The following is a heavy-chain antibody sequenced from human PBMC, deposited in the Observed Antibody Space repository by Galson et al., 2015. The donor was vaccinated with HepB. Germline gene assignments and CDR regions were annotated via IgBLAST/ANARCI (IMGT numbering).Heavy chain of an antibody. Sequence: SVKVSCKASGYTFTSYYMHWVRQAPGQGLEWMGTINPSEGSTSYAQKFQGRVTMTRDTSTSTVYMELSSLRSEDRAVYYCARMGVYCSGGSCSDYHGMDVWGQGTTVTVSS. CDR1: GYTFTSYY. J-gene: IGHJ6*02. CDR2: INPSEGST. CDR3: ARMGVYCSGGSCSDYHGMDV. V-gene: IGHV1-46*01. D-gene: IGHD2-15*01.